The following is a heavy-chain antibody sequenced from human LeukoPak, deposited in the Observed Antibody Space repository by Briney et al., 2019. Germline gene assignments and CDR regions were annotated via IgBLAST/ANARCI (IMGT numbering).Heavy chain of an antibody. CDR1: GGSFSGYY. D-gene: IGHD6-13*01. CDR2: INHSRST. Sequence: SETLSLTCAVYGGSFSGYYWSWIRQPPGKGLEWIGEINHSRSTNYNPSLKSRVTISVGTSKNQFSLKLSSVTAADTAVYYCARRVSSSSWYYYYYYGMDVWGQGTTVTVSS. V-gene: IGHV4-34*01. CDR3: ARRVSSSSWYYYYYYGMDV. J-gene: IGHJ6*02.